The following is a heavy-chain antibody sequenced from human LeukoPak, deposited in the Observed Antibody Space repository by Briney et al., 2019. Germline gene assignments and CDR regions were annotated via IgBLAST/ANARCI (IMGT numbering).Heavy chain of an antibody. J-gene: IGHJ3*01. CDR1: GFTVSYSS. D-gene: IGHD3-10*01. Sequence: GGSLRLSCAAPGFTVSYSSMTWVRQAPGEGLEWVSDIYSDGSTNYADSVKSRFIISRDNFKNTLYLQMNSLRAEDTAMYFCTRAGNYGSYDAFYLWGQGTMVTVSS. V-gene: IGHV3-53*01. CDR3: TRAGNYGSYDAFYL. CDR2: IYSDGST.